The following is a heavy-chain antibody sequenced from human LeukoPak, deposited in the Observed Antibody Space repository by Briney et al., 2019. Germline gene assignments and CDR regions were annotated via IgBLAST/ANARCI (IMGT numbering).Heavy chain of an antibody. J-gene: IGHJ3*02. V-gene: IGHV4-59*01. CDR1: GDSISSYY. CDR3: ASSLGYCSSTSCFAGAFDI. CDR2: TSHSGST. D-gene: IGHD2-2*01. Sequence: PSETLSLTCIVSGDSISSYYWSWIRQPPGKGLEWIGYTSHSGSTNSNPSLKSRVTISVDTSKNQFSLTLSSVTAADTAMYYCASSLGYCSSTSCFAGAFDIWGQGTMVTVSS.